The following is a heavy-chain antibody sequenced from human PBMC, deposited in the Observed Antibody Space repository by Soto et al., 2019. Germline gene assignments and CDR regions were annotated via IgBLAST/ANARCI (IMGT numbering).Heavy chain of an antibody. J-gene: IGHJ4*02. V-gene: IGHV4-34*01. CDR2: IYHSGSI. CDR3: AREGFTSDGYVLPPDY. D-gene: IGHD5-12*01. CDR1: GGSFNSYY. Sequence: PSETLSLTCGVTGGSFNSYYWSWIRQSPGKKLEWIGEIYHSGSINYNPSLESRVSISVDTSKKQFSLKLNSVTAADTAIYYCAREGFTSDGYVLPPDYWGQGTLVTVSS.